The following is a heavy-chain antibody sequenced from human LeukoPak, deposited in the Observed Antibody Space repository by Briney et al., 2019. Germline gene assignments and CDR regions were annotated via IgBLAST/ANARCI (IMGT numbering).Heavy chain of an antibody. V-gene: IGHV4-59*01. CDR1: GGSISSYY. CDR2: IYYSGST. D-gene: IGHD3-22*01. CDR3: ARGYYYDSSGYFDAFDI. Sequence: PSETLSLTCTVSGGSISSYYWSWIRQPPGKGLEWIGYIYYSGSTNYNPSLKSRVTISVDTSKNQFSLKLSSVTAADTAVYCCARGYYYDSSGYFDAFDIWGQGTMVTVSS. J-gene: IGHJ3*02.